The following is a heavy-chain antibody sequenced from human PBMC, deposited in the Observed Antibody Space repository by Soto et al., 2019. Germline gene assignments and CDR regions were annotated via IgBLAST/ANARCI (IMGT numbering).Heavy chain of an antibody. CDR2: IYSSGIT. CDR1: GGSISNYY. D-gene: IGHD4-4*01. J-gene: IGHJ4*02. V-gene: IGHV4-59*01. Sequence: SETLSLTCTVSGGSISNYYWSWVRQPPGKGLEWIGYIYSSGITNYNPSLKSRVTISVDTSKNQFSVRLSSVTAADTAMYYCARTDGYSYDYWGQGTPVTVSS. CDR3: ARTDGYSYDY.